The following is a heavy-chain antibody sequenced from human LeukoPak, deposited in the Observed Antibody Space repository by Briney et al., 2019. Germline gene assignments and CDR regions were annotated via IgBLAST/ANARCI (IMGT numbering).Heavy chain of an antibody. D-gene: IGHD5-18*01. V-gene: IGHV3-53*01. CDR2: IYSGGST. CDR3: ARGYSYGHFDY. Sequence: PGRSLRLSCAASGFTVSSNYMSWVRQAPGKGLEWVSVIYSGGSTYYADSVKGRFTSSRDNSKNTLYLQMNSLRAEDTAVYYCARGYSYGHFDYWGQGTLVTVSS. CDR1: GFTVSSNY. J-gene: IGHJ4*02.